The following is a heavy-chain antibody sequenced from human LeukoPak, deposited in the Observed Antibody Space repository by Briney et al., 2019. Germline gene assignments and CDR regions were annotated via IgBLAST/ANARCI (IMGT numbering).Heavy chain of an antibody. CDR3: VRTQRYFQSSMDV. Sequence: SETLSLTCTVSGGSISSYYWSWIRQPPGKGLEWIGYIYYGGSTNYNPSLKSRVTISVDTSKNQFSLKLSSVTAADTAVYYCVRTQRYFQSSMDVWGQGTTVTVSS. V-gene: IGHV4-59*01. CDR2: IYYGGST. J-gene: IGHJ6*02. D-gene: IGHD2/OR15-2a*01. CDR1: GGSISSYY.